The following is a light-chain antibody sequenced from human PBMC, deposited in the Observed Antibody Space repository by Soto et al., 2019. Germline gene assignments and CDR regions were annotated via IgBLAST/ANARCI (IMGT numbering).Light chain of an antibody. CDR3: SSYTSSSTLGV. J-gene: IGLJ2*01. CDR2: NNN. CDR1: SSNIETNT. Sequence: QSVLTQPPSASGTPGQRVTISCSGSSSNIETNTVDWYQHLPGTAPKVLIFNNNQRPSGVPDRFSGSKSGTSASLAISGLQSEDEADYYCSSYTSSSTLGVFGGGTKVTVL. V-gene: IGLV1-44*01.